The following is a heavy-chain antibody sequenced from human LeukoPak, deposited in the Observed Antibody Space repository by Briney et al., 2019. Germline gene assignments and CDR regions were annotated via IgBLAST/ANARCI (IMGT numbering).Heavy chain of an antibody. V-gene: IGHV4-59*01. J-gene: IGHJ5*02. CDR3: ASDSRSSWYDL. CDR2: IYYSGSA. CDR1: GGSISSYY. D-gene: IGHD6-13*01. Sequence: SETLSLTCTVSGGSISSYYWSWIRQPPGKGLELIGYIYYSGSASYNPSLKSRVTISVDTSKNQFSLKVRSVTAADTAVYYCASDSRSSWYDLWGQGTLVTVSS.